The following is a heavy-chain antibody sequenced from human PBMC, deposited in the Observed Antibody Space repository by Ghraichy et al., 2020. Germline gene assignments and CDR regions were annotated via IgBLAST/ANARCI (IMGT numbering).Heavy chain of an antibody. CDR1: GFTFNSYA. CDR2: ISGSGDST. D-gene: IGHD4-17*01. J-gene: IGHJ4*02. CDR3: AKDRAVTTSRYFDY. Sequence: GGSLRLSCAASGFTFNSYAMSWVRQAPGKGLDWVSTISGSGDSTYYADSVKGRFTISRDNSKNTLYLQMNSLRAEDTAVYYCAKDRAVTTSRYFDYGDRGSLVTVSS. V-gene: IGHV3-23*01.